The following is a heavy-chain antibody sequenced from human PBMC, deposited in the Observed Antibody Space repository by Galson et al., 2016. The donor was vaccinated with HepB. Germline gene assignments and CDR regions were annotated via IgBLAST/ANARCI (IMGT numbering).Heavy chain of an antibody. D-gene: IGHD1-14*01. J-gene: IGHJ4*02. V-gene: IGHV3-48*02. Sequence: SLRLSCAASGFTFSGYNMDWVSQAPGKGLEWVSYISSGSSAIYYADSVKGRFTISRDNAKNSLYLQMNSLRDEDTAIYFCARDGNHGYDMDYWGQGTLVTVSS. CDR1: GFTFSGYN. CDR3: ARDGNHGYDMDY. CDR2: ISSGSSAI.